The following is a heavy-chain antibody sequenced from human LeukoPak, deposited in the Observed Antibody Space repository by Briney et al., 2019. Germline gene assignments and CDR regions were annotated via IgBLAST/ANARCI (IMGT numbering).Heavy chain of an antibody. Sequence: GGSLRLSCAASGFTVSSNYMSWVRQAPGKGLEWVSVIYSGGSTYYADSVKGRFTISRDNSKNTLYLQMYSLRAEDTAVYYCARKYYGDYRHYWGQGTLVTVSS. CDR3: ARKYYGDYRHY. D-gene: IGHD4-17*01. V-gene: IGHV3-53*01. CDR1: GFTVSSNY. J-gene: IGHJ4*02. CDR2: IYSGGST.